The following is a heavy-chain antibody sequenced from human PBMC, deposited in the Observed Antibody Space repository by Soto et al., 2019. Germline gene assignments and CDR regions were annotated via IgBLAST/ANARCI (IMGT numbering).Heavy chain of an antibody. D-gene: IGHD1-26*01. J-gene: IGHJ4*02. CDR3: SRLVGATSSFDY. Sequence: EVQLVESGGGLVQPGGSLKLSCAASGFTFSGSAMHWVRQASGKGLEWVGRIRSKANSYATAYAASAKGRFTISRDDSKNTAYLQMNSLKTEDTAVYYCSRLVGATSSFDYWGQGTLVTVSS. V-gene: IGHV3-73*02. CDR1: GFTFSGSA. CDR2: IRSKANSYAT.